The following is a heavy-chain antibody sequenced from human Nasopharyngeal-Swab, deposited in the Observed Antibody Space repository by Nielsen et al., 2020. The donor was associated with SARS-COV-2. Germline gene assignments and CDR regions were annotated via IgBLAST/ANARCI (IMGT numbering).Heavy chain of an antibody. V-gene: IGHV4-39*02. D-gene: IGHD5-18*01. CDR3: AGGDTAFIEPAIYYYYGMDV. J-gene: IGHJ6*02. CDR2: VYDSGST. CDR1: DASISSSSYY. Sequence: SETLSLTCTVSDASISSSSYYWGWIRQPPGKGLEWIGSVYDSGSTYYNPSLKSRVTISIDTSKTHFSLKLSSVTAADTAVYSCAGGDTAFIEPAIYYYYGMDVWGQGTTVTVSS.